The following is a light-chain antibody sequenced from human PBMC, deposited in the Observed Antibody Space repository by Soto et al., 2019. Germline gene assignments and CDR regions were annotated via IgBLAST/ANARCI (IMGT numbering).Light chain of an antibody. V-gene: IGLV2-8*01. CDR3: NSYADNNLI. Sequence: QSVLTQPPSASGSPGQSVTIYCTGTSGDIGGYNYVSWYQQHPGKAPKLIIYEVSRRPSGVPDRFSGSKSGNTASLTVSGLQAEDEADYYCNSYADNNLIFGGGTKLTVL. CDR2: EVS. CDR1: SGDIGGYNY. J-gene: IGLJ2*01.